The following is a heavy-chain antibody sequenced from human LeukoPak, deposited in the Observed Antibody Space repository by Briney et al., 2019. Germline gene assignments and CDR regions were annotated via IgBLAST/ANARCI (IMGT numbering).Heavy chain of an antibody. CDR2: ISWNSGSI. J-gene: IGHJ4*02. V-gene: IGHV3-9*01. CDR1: GFTFDDYA. Sequence: GGPLRLSCAASGFTFDDYAMHWVRQAPGKGLEWVSGISWNSGSIGYADSVKGRFTISRDNAKNSLYLQMNSLRVEDTALYHCAKKGPGHYFDYWGQGTLVTVSS. CDR3: AKKGPGHYFDY.